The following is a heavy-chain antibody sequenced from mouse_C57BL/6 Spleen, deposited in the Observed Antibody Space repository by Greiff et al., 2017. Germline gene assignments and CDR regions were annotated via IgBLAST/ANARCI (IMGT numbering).Heavy chain of an antibody. D-gene: IGHD2-3*01. CDR2: IHPNSGST. J-gene: IGHJ2*01. V-gene: IGHV1-64*01. CDR1: GYTFTSYW. CDR3: AKGDGYYHY. Sequence: QVQLQQPGAELVKPGASVKLSCKASGYTFTSYWMHWVKQRPGQGLEWIGMIHPNSGSTNYNEKFKGKATLTVDKSSSTAYMQLSSLTSEDSAVYYCAKGDGYYHYWGQGTTLTVSS.